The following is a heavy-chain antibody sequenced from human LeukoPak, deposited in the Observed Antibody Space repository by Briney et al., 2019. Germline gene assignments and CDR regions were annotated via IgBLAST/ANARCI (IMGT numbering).Heavy chain of an antibody. CDR1: GFTFSSYS. CDR2: ISSSSSTI. Sequence: GGSLRLSCAASGFTFSSYSMNWVRQAPGKGLEWVSYISSSSSTIYYADSVKGRFTFSRDNAKNSLYLQMNSLRAEDTAVYYCASGTLSSWYFQGNWFDPWGQGTLVTVSS. D-gene: IGHD6-13*01. CDR3: ASGTLSSWYFQGNWFDP. J-gene: IGHJ5*02. V-gene: IGHV3-48*01.